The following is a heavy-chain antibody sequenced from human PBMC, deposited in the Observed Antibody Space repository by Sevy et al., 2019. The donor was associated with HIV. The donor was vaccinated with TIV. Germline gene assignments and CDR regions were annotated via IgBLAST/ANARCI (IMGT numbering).Heavy chain of an antibody. V-gene: IGHV4-31*03. CDR2: IYDSGTT. CDR1: GGSLNSGDYY. Sequence: SETLSLTCTVSGGSLNSGDYYWSWIRQHPGKGLEWIGYIYDSGTTYYNPSLKSRATISVDTSKNQFSLRLTSVFAADTAMYFCARDPVRAYSSDWYLDLWGRGTLVTVSS. J-gene: IGHJ2*01. CDR3: ARDPVRAYSSDWYLDL. D-gene: IGHD5-18*01.